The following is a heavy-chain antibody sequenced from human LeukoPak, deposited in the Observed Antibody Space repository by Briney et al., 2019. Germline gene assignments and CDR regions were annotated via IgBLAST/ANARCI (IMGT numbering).Heavy chain of an antibody. Sequence: SETLSLTCTLSGGSINNYYWSWIRQPPGKGLEWIGYIYYNGNTNYNPSLKSRVTISVDTSKNQFSLKLSSVTAADTAVYFCAREYSSGLSWFDPGGQGTLVTVSS. D-gene: IGHD6-19*01. CDR1: GGSINNYY. J-gene: IGHJ5*02. CDR2: IYYNGNT. CDR3: AREYSSGLSWFDP. V-gene: IGHV4-59*01.